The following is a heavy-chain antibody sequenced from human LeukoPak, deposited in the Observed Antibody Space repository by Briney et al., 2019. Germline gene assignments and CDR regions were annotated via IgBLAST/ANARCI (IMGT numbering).Heavy chain of an antibody. CDR1: GGSFSGYY. D-gene: IGHD3-3*01. J-gene: IGHJ5*02. Sequence: SETLSLTCAVYGGSFSGYYWSWIRQPPGKGLEWIGEINHSGSTNYNPSLKSRVTISVDTSKNQFSLKLSSVTAADTAVYYCARHLYYDFWSGPGGIDWFDPWGQGTLVTVSS. V-gene: IGHV4-34*01. CDR3: ARHLYYDFWSGPGGIDWFDP. CDR2: INHSGST.